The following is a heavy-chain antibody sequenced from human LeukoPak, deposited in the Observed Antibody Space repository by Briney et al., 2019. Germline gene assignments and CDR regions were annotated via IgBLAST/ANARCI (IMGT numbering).Heavy chain of an antibody. Sequence: GGSLRLSCAASGFTFSSYGMHWVRQAPGKGLEWVAVISFDGSNKYYADSVKGRFTISRDNSKNTLYLQMNSLRAEDTAVYYCARATVTRWFDPWGQGTLVTVSS. D-gene: IGHD4-17*01. J-gene: IGHJ5*02. CDR2: ISFDGSNK. CDR1: GFTFSSYG. V-gene: IGHV3-30*03. CDR3: ARATVTRWFDP.